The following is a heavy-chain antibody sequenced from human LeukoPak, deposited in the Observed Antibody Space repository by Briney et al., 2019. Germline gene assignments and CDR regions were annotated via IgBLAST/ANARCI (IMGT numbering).Heavy chain of an antibody. CDR1: GFSFSTYG. Sequence: GGSLRLSCVASGFSFSTYGLHWVRQAPGKGLEWVAVISYDGSNKYYADSVKGRFTISRDNSKNTLYLQMNSLRAEDTAVYYCSGSSSPRNFDYWGQGTLVTVSS. D-gene: IGHD6-6*01. CDR2: ISYDGSNK. V-gene: IGHV3-30*03. J-gene: IGHJ4*02. CDR3: SGSSSPRNFDY.